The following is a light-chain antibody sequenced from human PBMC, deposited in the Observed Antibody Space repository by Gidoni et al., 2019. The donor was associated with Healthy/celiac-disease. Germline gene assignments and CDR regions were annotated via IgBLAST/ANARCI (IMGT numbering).Light chain of an antibody. V-gene: IGKV1-39*01. CDR2: AAS. CDR3: QQCYSTPLT. Sequence: DIQMTQSPSSLSASVGDRVTITCRASQSISSYLNWYQQKPGKALKLLIYAASSLQSGVPSRFSGSGSGTDLILTISSLQPEDFATYYCQQCYSTPLTCGGGTKVELK. CDR1: QSISSY. J-gene: IGKJ4*01.